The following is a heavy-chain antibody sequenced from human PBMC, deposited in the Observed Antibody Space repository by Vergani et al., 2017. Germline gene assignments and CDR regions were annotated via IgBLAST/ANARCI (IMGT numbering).Heavy chain of an antibody. Sequence: QVQLVQSGAEVKKPGASVKVSCKASGYTFTSYYMHWVRQAPGQGLEWMGIINPSGGSTSYAQKFQGRVTMTRDTSTSLVYMELSSLRSEDTAVYYCAGAKGGSGRYLRPRNDAFDIWGQGTMVTVSS. CDR3: AGAKGGSGRYLRPRNDAFDI. J-gene: IGHJ3*02. CDR1: GYTFTSYY. V-gene: IGHV1-46*01. CDR2: INPSGGST. D-gene: IGHD3-10*01.